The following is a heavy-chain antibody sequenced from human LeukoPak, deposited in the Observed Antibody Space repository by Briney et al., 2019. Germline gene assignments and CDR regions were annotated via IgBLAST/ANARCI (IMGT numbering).Heavy chain of an antibody. CDR3: ARVLMLRGAKQYYYVMDV. CDR1: GGSISSYY. Sequence: SETLSLTCTVSGGSISSYYWSWIRQPPGKGLEWIGYIYYSGSTNYNPSLKSRVTISVDTSKNQFSLKLSSVTAADTAVYYCARVLMLRGAKQYYYVMDVWGQGTTVTVAS. D-gene: IGHD3-10*01. V-gene: IGHV4-59*01. J-gene: IGHJ6*02. CDR2: IYYSGST.